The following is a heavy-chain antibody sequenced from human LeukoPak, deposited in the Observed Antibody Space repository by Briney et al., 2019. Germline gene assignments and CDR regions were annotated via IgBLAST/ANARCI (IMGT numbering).Heavy chain of an antibody. V-gene: IGHV3-66*01. CDR1: GFTFSSYA. D-gene: IGHD5-24*01. J-gene: IGHJ6*03. CDR2: IYSGGST. Sequence: GGSLRLSCAASGFTFSSYAMSWVRQAPGKGLEWVSVIYSGGSTYYADSVKGRFTISRDNSKNTLYLQMNSLRAEDTAVYYCARDSDGYMDVWGKGTTVTISS. CDR3: ARDSDGYMDV.